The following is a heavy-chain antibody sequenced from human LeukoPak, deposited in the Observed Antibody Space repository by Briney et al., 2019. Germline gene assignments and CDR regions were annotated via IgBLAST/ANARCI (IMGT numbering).Heavy chain of an antibody. Sequence: PETLSLTCAVYGGSFSGYYWSWIRQPPGKGLEWIGEINHSGSTNYNPSLKSRVTISVDTSKNQFSLKLSSVTAADTAVYYCARGRASPTHYYYYYMDVWGKGTTVTVSS. D-gene: IGHD5-12*01. V-gene: IGHV4-34*01. J-gene: IGHJ6*03. CDR2: INHSGST. CDR1: GGSFSGYY. CDR3: ARGRASPTHYYYYYMDV.